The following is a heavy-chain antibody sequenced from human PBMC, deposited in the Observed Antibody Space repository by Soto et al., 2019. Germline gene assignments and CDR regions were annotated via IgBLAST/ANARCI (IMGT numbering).Heavy chain of an antibody. D-gene: IGHD6-19*01. J-gene: IGHJ6*02. CDR3: AKDIKGPTWGLVRYDYYYGMDV. CDR1: GFTFDDYA. V-gene: IGHV3-9*01. Sequence: EVQLVESGGGLVQPGRSLRLSCAASGFTFDDYAMHWVRQAPGKGLEWVSGISWNSGSIGYADSVKGRFTISRDNAKNSLYLQMNSLRAEDTALDYCAKDIKGPTWGLVRYDYYYGMDVWGQGTTVTVSS. CDR2: ISWNSGSI.